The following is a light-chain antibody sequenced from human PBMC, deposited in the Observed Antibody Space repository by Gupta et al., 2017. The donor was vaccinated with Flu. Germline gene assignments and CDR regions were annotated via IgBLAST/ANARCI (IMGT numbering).Light chain of an antibody. CDR1: QSISNR. J-gene: IGKJ1*01. Sequence: VGDRVTIKCRSSQSISNRVTWYQQKPGKAPKLLIYKASKLETGVPSRISGSGSGTKFTLTISSLQPDDFATYYCQQYDTYWTFGQGTKVEIK. CDR2: KAS. V-gene: IGKV1-5*03. CDR3: QQYDTYWT.